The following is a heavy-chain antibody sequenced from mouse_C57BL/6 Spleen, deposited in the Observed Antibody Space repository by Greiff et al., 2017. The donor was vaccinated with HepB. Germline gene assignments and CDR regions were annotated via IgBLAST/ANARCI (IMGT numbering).Heavy chain of an antibody. D-gene: IGHD1-1*01. CDR2: ISYDGSN. V-gene: IGHV3-6*01. Sequence: EVQLVESGPGLVKPSQSLSLTCSVTGYSITSGYYWNWIRQFPGNKLEWMGYISYDGSNNYNPSLKNRISITRDTSKNQFFLKLNSVTTEDTATYYCARFSITTVVATDAMDYWGQGTSVTVSS. CDR1: GYSITSGYY. J-gene: IGHJ4*01. CDR3: ARFSITTVVATDAMDY.